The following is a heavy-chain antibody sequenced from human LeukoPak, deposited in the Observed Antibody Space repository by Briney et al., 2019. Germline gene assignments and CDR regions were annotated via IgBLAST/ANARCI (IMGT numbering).Heavy chain of an antibody. CDR2: LYSNGNI. CDR1: GFIVSRNY. Sequence: GGSLRLSCAASGFIVSRNYMGWVRKAPGKGLGWVSVLYSNGNIHYTDSVKGRFTISRDNSKNTLYLQMNNLRAEDTAIYYCARYSGDYSANLYYFDYWGQGTLVTVSS. CDR3: ARYSGDYSANLYYFDY. D-gene: IGHD4-23*01. J-gene: IGHJ4*02. V-gene: IGHV3-53*01.